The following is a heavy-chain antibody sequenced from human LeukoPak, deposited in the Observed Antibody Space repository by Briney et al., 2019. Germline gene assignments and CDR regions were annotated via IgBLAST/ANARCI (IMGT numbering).Heavy chain of an antibody. CDR2: IYPGDSDT. Sequence: GESLKISCKGSGSRFTSYWIGWVRQMPGKGLEWMGIIYPGDSDTRYSPSFQGQVTISADKSISTAYLQWSSLKASDTAMYYCASPLDTAMVYGGKDYYGMDVWGQGTTVTASS. CDR3: ASPLDTAMVYGGKDYYGMDV. J-gene: IGHJ6*02. D-gene: IGHD5-18*01. V-gene: IGHV5-51*01. CDR1: GSRFTSYW.